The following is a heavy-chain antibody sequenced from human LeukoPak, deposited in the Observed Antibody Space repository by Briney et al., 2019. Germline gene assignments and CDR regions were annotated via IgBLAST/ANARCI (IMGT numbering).Heavy chain of an antibody. V-gene: IGHV3-30*02. D-gene: IGHD4-17*01. CDR1: GFTFSSYG. CDR3: AKDGMTTLTTYAFDI. J-gene: IGHJ3*02. CDR2: IRYDGSNK. Sequence: PGGSLTLSCAASGFTFSSYGMHWVRQAPGKGLEWVAFIRYDGSNKYYADSVKGRFTISRDNSKNTLYLQMNSLRAEDTAVYYCAKDGMTTLTTYAFDIWGQGTMVTVSS.